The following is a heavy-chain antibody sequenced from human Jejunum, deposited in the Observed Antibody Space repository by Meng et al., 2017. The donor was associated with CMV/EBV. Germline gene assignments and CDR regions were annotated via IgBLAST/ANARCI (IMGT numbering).Heavy chain of an antibody. Sequence: QVRLVQSGAGVKTPGSSVKASCMASGGTFRRYPISWVRQAPRQGLEWMGRIIPILGIANYAQKFQGRVTITGDKSTSTAYMELSSLRSEATAVYYCARDEGGWLTAPDYWGQGTLVTVSS. D-gene: IGHD5-24*01. CDR3: ARDEGGWLTAPDY. CDR2: IIPILGIA. V-gene: IGHV1-69*04. CDR1: GGTFRRYP. J-gene: IGHJ4*02.